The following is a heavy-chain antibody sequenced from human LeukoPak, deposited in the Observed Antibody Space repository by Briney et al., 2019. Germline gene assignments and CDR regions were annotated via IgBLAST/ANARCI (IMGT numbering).Heavy chain of an antibody. J-gene: IGHJ4*02. CDR3: ARDSNAHGIGFDY. Sequence: SQTLSLTCTVSGGSISSGDYYWSWIRQPPGKGLEWIGYIYYSGSTYYNPSLKSRVTISVDTSKNQFPLKLSSVTAADTAVYYCARDSNAHGIGFDYWGQGTLVTVSS. V-gene: IGHV4-30-4*01. D-gene: IGHD1-1*01. CDR2: IYYSGST. CDR1: GGSISSGDYY.